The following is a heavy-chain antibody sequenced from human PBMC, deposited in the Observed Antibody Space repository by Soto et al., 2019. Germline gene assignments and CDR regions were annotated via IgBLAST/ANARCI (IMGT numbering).Heavy chain of an antibody. J-gene: IGHJ4*02. CDR3: AKDHLETTVTTPSY. V-gene: IGHV3-30*18. D-gene: IGHD4-17*01. CDR2: ISYDGNNK. Sequence: QVQLVESGGGVVQPGRSLRLSFAASGSTFGSYGLHWVGQAPGKGLEWVAVISYDGNNKYYADSVKGRFTISRDNFKNTLYLQMDSLRAEDTAMYYCAKDHLETTVTTPSYWGQGTLVTVSS. CDR1: GSTFGSYG.